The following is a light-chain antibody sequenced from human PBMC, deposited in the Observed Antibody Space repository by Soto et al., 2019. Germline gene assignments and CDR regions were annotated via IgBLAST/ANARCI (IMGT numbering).Light chain of an antibody. CDR1: ISDVGNYIF. J-gene: IGLJ1*01. Sequence: QSVLTHHSSVCGSPGQSVTISCTGTISDVGNYIFVSWYRQHPGKAPKLMIYEINNRPSGVSNRFSGYKSGNTASLTISGLQAEDEADYYCVSYATTASYVFGTWTKVTV. CDR2: EIN. CDR3: VSYATTASYV. V-gene: IGLV2-14*01.